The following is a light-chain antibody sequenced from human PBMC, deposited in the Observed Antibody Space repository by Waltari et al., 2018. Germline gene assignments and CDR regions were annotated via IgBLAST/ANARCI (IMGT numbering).Light chain of an antibody. CDR2: STD. CDR1: NSNVRVNP. V-gene: IGLV1-44*01. CDR3: AAWDDSLRAVV. Sequence: QSVLTQPPSASGTPGQRVTISCSGSNSNVRVNPVTWYQHLPGPAPEVLIYSTDQRPAGVPDRISGSKSGTSASLAISGLQSEDEAHYYCAAWDDSLRAVVFGGGTKVTVL. J-gene: IGLJ2*01.